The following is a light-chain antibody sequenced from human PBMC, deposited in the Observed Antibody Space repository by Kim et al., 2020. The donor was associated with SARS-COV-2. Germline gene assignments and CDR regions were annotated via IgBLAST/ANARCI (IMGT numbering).Light chain of an antibody. CDR1: KLGDKY. J-gene: IGLJ2*01. Sequence: SYELTQPPSVSVSPGQTASITCSGYKLGDKYACWYQQKPGQSPVLVIYQDSKRPSGIPERFSGSNSGNTATLTISGTQAMDEADYYCQAWDSSHVVFGGGTKVTVL. CDR3: QAWDSSHVV. CDR2: QDS. V-gene: IGLV3-1*01.